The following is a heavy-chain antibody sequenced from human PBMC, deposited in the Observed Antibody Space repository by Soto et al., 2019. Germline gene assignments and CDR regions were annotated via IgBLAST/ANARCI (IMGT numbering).Heavy chain of an antibody. Sequence: QVHLQESGPGQVKPSETLSLICTVSGGSVNSDNFYWSWIRQPPGRGLEWIGYVYYTGSNNYNPSLTSRVTISIDTSRNQFSLKLSSVAAADTAVYYCAREFSNSPEAFDSWGQGSLVTVSS. V-gene: IGHV4-61*01. CDR2: VYYTGSN. CDR3: AREFSNSPEAFDS. D-gene: IGHD6-6*01. J-gene: IGHJ4*02. CDR1: GGSVNSDNFY.